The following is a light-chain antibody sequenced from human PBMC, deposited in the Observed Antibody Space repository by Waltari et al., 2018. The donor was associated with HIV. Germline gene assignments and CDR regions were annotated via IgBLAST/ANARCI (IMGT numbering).Light chain of an antibody. CDR3: MQAVEKWT. Sequence: DIEMTQSPLSLSGNQGEPPSISCRPNQSLLHSNGYTYLDWYVEKPGQSPPLLIFVASRRASGVPDRFSGSASGTDFTLKISRVEAEDVGVYYCMQAVEKWTFGPGTKVEI. CDR1: QSLLHSNGYTY. V-gene: IGKV2-28*01. CDR2: VAS. J-gene: IGKJ1*01.